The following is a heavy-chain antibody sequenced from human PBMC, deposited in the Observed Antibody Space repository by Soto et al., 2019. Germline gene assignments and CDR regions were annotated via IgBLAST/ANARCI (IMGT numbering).Heavy chain of an antibody. CDR1: GFTFSNAW. Sequence: EVQLVESGGGLVKPGGSLRLSCAASGFTFSNAWMSWVRQTPGKGLEWVGRIKSKSDGGTTEYATLVKGRFIISRDDSKNTFSLQMKSLKIEDTAVYYCVTEALHNRYCGTTRGPHYWYFDLWGRGTLVTVSS. CDR3: VTEALHNRYCGTTRGPHYWYFDL. CDR2: IKSKSDGGTT. J-gene: IGHJ2*01. V-gene: IGHV3-15*01. D-gene: IGHD2-2*01.